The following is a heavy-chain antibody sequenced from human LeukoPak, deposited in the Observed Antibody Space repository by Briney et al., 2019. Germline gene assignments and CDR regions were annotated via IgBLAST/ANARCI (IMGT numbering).Heavy chain of an antibody. CDR3: ARRTSGWTSFDY. CDR1: GGSIRSSYYY. CDR2: IYDSGST. J-gene: IGHJ4*02. V-gene: IGHV4-39*01. D-gene: IGHD6-19*01. Sequence: SETLSLTCTVSGGSIRSSYYYWGWIRQPPGKGLEWIGSIYDSGSTYYNPSLKSRVTISVDTSTNQFSLRLSSVTAADTAVYYCARRTSGWTSFDYWGQGTLVTVSS.